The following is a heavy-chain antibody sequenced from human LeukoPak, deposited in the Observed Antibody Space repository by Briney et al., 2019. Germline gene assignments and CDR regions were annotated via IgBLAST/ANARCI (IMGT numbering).Heavy chain of an antibody. Sequence: GGSLRLSCAASGFTFSSYGMHWVRQAPGKGLEWVAVIWYDGSNKYYADSVKGRFTISRDNSKNTLYLQMKSLRAEDTAVYYCARERTYYYDSSGYPERYLDYWGQGTLVTVSS. D-gene: IGHD3-22*01. CDR2: IWYDGSNK. CDR3: ARERTYYYDSSGYPERYLDY. J-gene: IGHJ4*02. CDR1: GFTFSSYG. V-gene: IGHV3-33*01.